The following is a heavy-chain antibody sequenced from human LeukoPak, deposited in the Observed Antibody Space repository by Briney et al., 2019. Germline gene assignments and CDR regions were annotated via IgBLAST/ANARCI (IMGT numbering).Heavy chain of an antibody. J-gene: IGHJ3*02. CDR1: GFTFSSYW. CDR3: ARSNGVYYDSSGEFDI. Sequence: GGSLRLSCAASGFTFSSYWMSWVRQAPGKGLEWVANIKQDGSEKYYVVSVKGQFTISRDNAKNSLYLQMNSLRAEDTAVYYCARSNGVYYDSSGEFDIWGQGTMVTVSS. CDR2: IKQDGSEK. D-gene: IGHD3-22*01. V-gene: IGHV3-7*01.